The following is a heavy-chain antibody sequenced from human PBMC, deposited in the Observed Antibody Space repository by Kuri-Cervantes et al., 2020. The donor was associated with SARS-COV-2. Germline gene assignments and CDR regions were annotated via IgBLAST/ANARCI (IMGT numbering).Heavy chain of an antibody. J-gene: IGHJ6*03. D-gene: IGHD1-1*01. Sequence: SVKVSCKASGYTFSTYDINWVRQASGQGLEWMGGIIPIFGTANYAQKFQGRVTITADKSTSTAYMELSSLRSDDTAVYYCARQNTTPQKHYYYYYMDVWGKGTTVTVSS. V-gene: IGHV1-69*06. CDR1: GYTFSTYD. CDR2: IIPIFGTA. CDR3: ARQNTTPQKHYYYYYMDV.